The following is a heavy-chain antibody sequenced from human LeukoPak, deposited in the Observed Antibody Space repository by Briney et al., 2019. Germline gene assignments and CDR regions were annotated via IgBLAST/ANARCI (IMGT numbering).Heavy chain of an antibody. Sequence: GGSLRLSCAASGFTFSNYAMHWVRQAPGKGLEWVSSISSSGAYLYYADSVKGRFTISRDNAKDSLYLQMNSLRVEDTAVYFCARGLFGVINPADYWGQGTLVTVSS. CDR1: GFTFSNYA. CDR2: ISSSGAYL. J-gene: IGHJ4*02. CDR3: ARGLFGVINPADY. D-gene: IGHD3-3*01. V-gene: IGHV3-21*01.